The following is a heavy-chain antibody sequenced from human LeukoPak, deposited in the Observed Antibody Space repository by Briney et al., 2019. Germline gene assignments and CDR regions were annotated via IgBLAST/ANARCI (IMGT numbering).Heavy chain of an antibody. CDR3: ARGHYDVLAASYKWTPDY. Sequence: GESLRLSSAASGFTFNTFNINWVRQAPGKGLGWVSSITSGGDYIYYADSVKGRFPTSRDDAKNSLSLQLNSLRVEDTAVYYCARGHYDVLAASYKWTPDYWGQGTLVTVSS. CDR1: GFTFNTFN. CDR2: ITSGGDYI. V-gene: IGHV3-21*01. J-gene: IGHJ4*02. D-gene: IGHD3-9*01.